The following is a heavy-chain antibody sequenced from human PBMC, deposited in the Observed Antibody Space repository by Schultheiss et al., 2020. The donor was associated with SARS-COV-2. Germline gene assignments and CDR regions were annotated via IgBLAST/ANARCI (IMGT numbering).Heavy chain of an antibody. CDR1: GFTFSSYG. Sequence: GGSLRLSCAASGFTFSSYGMHWVRQAPGKGLEWVAVISYDGSNKYYADSVKGRFTSSRDNSKNTLYLQMNSLRAEETAVYYCARDDGGRGYGDYEIDYWGQGTLVTVSS. V-gene: IGHV3-30*03. CDR2: ISYDGSNK. J-gene: IGHJ4*02. D-gene: IGHD4-17*01. CDR3: ARDDGGRGYGDYEIDY.